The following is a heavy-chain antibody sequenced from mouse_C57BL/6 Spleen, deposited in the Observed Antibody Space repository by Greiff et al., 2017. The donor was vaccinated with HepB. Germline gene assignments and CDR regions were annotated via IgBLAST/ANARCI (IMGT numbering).Heavy chain of an antibody. Sequence: VQLQQSGAELVKPGASVKLSCKASGYTFTSYWMHWVKQRPGQGLEWIGMIHPNSGSTNYNEKFKSKATLTVDKSSSTAYMQLSSLTSEDSAVYYCARERVSTMITTDFDYWGQGTTLTVSS. D-gene: IGHD2-4*01. CDR3: ARERVSTMITTDFDY. CDR2: IHPNSGST. J-gene: IGHJ2*01. CDR1: GYTFTSYW. V-gene: IGHV1-64*01.